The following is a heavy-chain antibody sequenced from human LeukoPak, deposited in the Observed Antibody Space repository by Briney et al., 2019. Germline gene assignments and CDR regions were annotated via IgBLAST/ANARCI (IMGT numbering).Heavy chain of an antibody. J-gene: IGHJ5*02. CDR2: IYTSGST. V-gene: IGHV4-61*02. CDR1: GGSISSGSYY. D-gene: IGHD6-6*01. CDR3: ARHSSSISQGWFDP. Sequence: SETLSLTCTVSGGSISSGSYYWSWIRQPAGKGLEWIGRIYTSGSTNYNPSLKSRVTISVDTSKNQFSLKLSSVTAADTAVYYCARHSSSISQGWFDPWGQGTLVTVSS.